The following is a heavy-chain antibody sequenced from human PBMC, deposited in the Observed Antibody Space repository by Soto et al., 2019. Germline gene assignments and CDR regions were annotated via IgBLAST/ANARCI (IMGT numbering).Heavy chain of an antibody. CDR2: ISAYNGNT. Sequence: QVQLVQSGAEVKKPGASVKVSCKASGYTFTSYGISWVRQAPGQGLEWMGWISAYNGNTNYAQKLQGRVTMTTDTSTSTAYMELRSLRSDDTAVYYCARDYYYDSSGSYFPFDYWGQGTLVTVSS. CDR3: ARDYYYDSSGSYFPFDY. D-gene: IGHD3-22*01. CDR1: GYTFTSYG. V-gene: IGHV1-18*01. J-gene: IGHJ4*02.